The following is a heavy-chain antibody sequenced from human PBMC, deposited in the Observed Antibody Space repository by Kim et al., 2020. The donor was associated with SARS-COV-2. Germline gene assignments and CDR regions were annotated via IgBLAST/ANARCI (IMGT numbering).Heavy chain of an antibody. CDR2: IYYSGST. V-gene: IGHV4-39*01. J-gene: IGHJ4*02. CDR1: GGSISSSSYY. D-gene: IGHD3-22*01. Sequence: SETLSLTCTVSGGSISSSSYYWGWIRQPPGKGLEWIGSIYYSGSTYYNPSLKSRVTISVDTSKNQFSLKLSSVTAADTAVYYCASFYYYDSSGYYYVGTDYWGQGTLVTVSS. CDR3: ASFYYYDSSGYYYVGTDY.